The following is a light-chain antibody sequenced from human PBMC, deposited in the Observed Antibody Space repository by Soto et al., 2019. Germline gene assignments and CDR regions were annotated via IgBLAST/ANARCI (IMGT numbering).Light chain of an antibody. CDR3: QQRSNWT. V-gene: IGKV3-11*01. CDR2: DAS. J-gene: IGKJ1*01. Sequence: EIVLTQSPATLSLSPGERAILSCRASQSVSSYLAWYQQKPGQAPRLLIYDASNRATGIPARVSGSGSGTDFTLTISSLGPEDFAVYYCQQRSNWTFGQGTKVEIK. CDR1: QSVSSY.